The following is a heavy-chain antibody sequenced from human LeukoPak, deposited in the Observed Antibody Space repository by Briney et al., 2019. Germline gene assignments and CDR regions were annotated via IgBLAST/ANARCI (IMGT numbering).Heavy chain of an antibody. Sequence: SETLSLTCTVSGGSISSSSYYWGWIRQPPGKGLEWIGSIYYSGSTYYNPSLKSRVTISVDTSKNQFSLKLSSVTAADTAVYYCARQASGSHYAGCDYWGQGTLVTVSS. V-gene: IGHV4-39*01. J-gene: IGHJ4*02. D-gene: IGHD1-26*01. CDR3: ARQASGSHYAGCDY. CDR2: IYYSGST. CDR1: GGSISSSSYY.